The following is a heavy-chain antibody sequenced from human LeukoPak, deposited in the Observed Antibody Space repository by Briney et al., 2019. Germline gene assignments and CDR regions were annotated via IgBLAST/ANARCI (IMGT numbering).Heavy chain of an antibody. V-gene: IGHV3-74*01. Sequence: GGSLRLSCVDSGVTFSSYWMHWVRQAPGKGLVWVSRINREGSTTSYADSVKGRFTISRDNAKNTLDLRMKSLRAEDTAVYYCAREAVDTSYEYCGQGTLVTVSS. J-gene: IGHJ4*02. CDR1: GVTFSSYW. D-gene: IGHD1-26*01. CDR3: AREAVDTSYEY. CDR2: INREGSTT.